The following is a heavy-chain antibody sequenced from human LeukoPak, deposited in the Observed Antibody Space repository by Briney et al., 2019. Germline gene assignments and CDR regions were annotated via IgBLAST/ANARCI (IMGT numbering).Heavy chain of an antibody. J-gene: IGHJ4*02. CDR1: GFTFSDYY. Sequence: SGGSLRLSCAASGFTFSDYYMAWIRQAPGKGLAWVSSISTSSSYTNYADSAKGRFTISRDNAKNSLYLQMNSLRAEDTAVYYCARRRSSGPGYYFDYWGQGTLVTVSS. D-gene: IGHD3-10*01. CDR2: ISTSSSYT. CDR3: ARRRSSGPGYYFDY. V-gene: IGHV3-11*06.